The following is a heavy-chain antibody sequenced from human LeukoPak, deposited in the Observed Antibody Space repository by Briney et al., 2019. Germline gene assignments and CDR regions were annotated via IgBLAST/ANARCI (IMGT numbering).Heavy chain of an antibody. CDR1: GFTFSSYW. CDR2: INTDGRST. J-gene: IGHJ2*01. CDR3: AKVKPFWYFDL. Sequence: GGSLRLSCAASGFTFSSYWMHWVRQAPGKGLVWVSRINTDGRSTNYADSVKGRFTISRDNAKNTLYLQMNSLRAEDTAVYYCAKVKPFWYFDLWGRGTLVTVSS. V-gene: IGHV3-74*01.